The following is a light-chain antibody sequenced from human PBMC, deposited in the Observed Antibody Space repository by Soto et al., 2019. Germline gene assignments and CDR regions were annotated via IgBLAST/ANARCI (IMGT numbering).Light chain of an antibody. CDR1: TGDIGNYNF. Sequence: QSVLTQPPSASGSPGQSVATSCTGTTGDIGNYNFVSWYQQHPGKAPKLLIFEVNKRPSGVPDRFSGSKSGNTASLTVSGLHAEDEADYYCSSHGGNSPYVFGTGTKVTVL. CDR2: EVN. CDR3: SSHGGNSPYV. V-gene: IGLV2-8*01. J-gene: IGLJ1*01.